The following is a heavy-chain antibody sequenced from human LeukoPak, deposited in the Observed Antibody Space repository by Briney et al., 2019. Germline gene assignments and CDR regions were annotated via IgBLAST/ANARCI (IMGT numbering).Heavy chain of an antibody. CDR3: AKVQRNILWFGELWGFDY. D-gene: IGHD3-10*01. CDR2: ISYDGSNK. J-gene: IGHJ4*02. Sequence: GGSLRLSCAASGFTFSSYGMHWVRQAPGKGLEWVAVISYDGSNKYYADSVKGRFTISRGNSKNTLYLRMNSLRAEDTAVYYCAKVQRNILWFGELWGFDYWGQGTLVTVSS. V-gene: IGHV3-30*18. CDR1: GFTFSSYG.